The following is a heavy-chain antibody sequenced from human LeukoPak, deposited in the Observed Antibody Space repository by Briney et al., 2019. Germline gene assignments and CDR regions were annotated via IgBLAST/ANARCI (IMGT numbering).Heavy chain of an antibody. V-gene: IGHV3-23*01. Sequence: PGGSLRLSCAASGFTFSSYAMSWVRQAPGKGLEWVSAISGSGGSTYYADSVKGRFTISRDNSKNTLYLQMNSLRAEDTAVYYCAKPGNALLVVYSGWHYWGQGTLVTVSS. CDR1: GFTFSSYA. J-gene: IGHJ4*02. CDR3: AKPGNALLVVYSGWHY. D-gene: IGHD2-8*02. CDR2: ISGSGGST.